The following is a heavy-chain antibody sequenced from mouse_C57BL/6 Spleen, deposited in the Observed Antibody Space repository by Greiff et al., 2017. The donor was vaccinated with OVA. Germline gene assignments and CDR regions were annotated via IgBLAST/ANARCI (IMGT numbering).Heavy chain of an antibody. J-gene: IGHJ1*03. CDR1: GYTFTSYW. CDR2: IDPSDSET. D-gene: IGHD2-3*01. Sequence: QVQLKQPGAELVRPGSSVKLSCKASGYTFTSYWMHWVKQRPIQGLEWIGNIDPSDSETHYNQKFKDKATLTVDKSSSTAYMQLSSLTSEDSAVYYCALMVKRYFDVWGTGTTVTVSS. V-gene: IGHV1-52*01. CDR3: ALMVKRYFDV.